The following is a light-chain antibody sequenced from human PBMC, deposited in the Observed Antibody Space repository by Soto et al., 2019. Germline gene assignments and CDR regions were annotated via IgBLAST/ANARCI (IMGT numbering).Light chain of an antibody. CDR1: QSVYTY. V-gene: IGKV3-20*01. CDR2: DAS. Sequence: EIVMTQSPATLSVSLGERATLSCRATQSVYTYLAWYQHRPGQPPRLLIYDASNRSTGIPARSSGSSSGRDFTTTISRLEPEDFAAYYCQQYGSSPPITFGQGTRLEIK. J-gene: IGKJ5*01. CDR3: QQYGSSPPIT.